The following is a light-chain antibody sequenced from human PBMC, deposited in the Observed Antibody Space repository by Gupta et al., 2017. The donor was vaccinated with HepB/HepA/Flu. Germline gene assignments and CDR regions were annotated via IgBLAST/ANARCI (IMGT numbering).Light chain of an antibody. J-gene: IGKJ1*01. V-gene: IGKV3-15*01. CDR1: QSISSN. CDR3: QQYNKRRT. Sequence: TVMTQSPATLSLSLGERATLSCRASQSISSNLAWYQQKAGQAPRLLIYGASIRATGIPARFSGTGSGTDFTLTISSLQSEDFAIYYCQQYNKRRTFGQGTRVEIK. CDR2: GAS.